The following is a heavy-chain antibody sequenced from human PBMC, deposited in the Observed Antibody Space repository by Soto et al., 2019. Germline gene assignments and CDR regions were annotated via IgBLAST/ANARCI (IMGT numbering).Heavy chain of an antibody. CDR3: ARQEEDFWSGLVYYYGMDV. CDR1: GGTFSSYA. CDR2: IIPIFGTA. Sequence: AVKVSCKASGGTFSSYAISWVRQAPGQGLEWMGGIIPIFGTANYAQKFQGRVTITADESTSTAYMELSSLRSEDTAVYYCARQEEDFWSGLVYYYGMDVWGQGTTVTVSS. V-gene: IGHV1-69*13. D-gene: IGHD3-3*01. J-gene: IGHJ6*02.